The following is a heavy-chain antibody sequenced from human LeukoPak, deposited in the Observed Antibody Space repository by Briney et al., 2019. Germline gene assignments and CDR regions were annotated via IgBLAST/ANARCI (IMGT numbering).Heavy chain of an antibody. CDR3: ARDRQGTPGTFDI. CDR2: IWYGGSQK. CDR1: GFTFTSYD. J-gene: IGHJ3*02. D-gene: IGHD1-1*01. V-gene: IGHV3-33*01. Sequence: PGGSLRLSCAVSGFTFTSYDMHWVRQGPGKGREGVAGIWYGGSQKYYADSVKGRFTIYRDNSKNALYLQMNSLRAEDTAVYYCARDRQGTPGTFDIWGQGTMVTVSP.